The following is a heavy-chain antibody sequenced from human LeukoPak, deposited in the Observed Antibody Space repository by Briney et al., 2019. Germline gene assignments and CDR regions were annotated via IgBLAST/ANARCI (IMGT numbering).Heavy chain of an antibody. J-gene: IGHJ5*02. CDR2: MNPNSGNT. Sequence: GASVKVSCKASGYTFTSYDINWVRQATGQGLEWMGWMNPNSGNTGYAQKFQGRVTMTRNTSISTAYMELSSLRSEDTAVYYCARIMTKWARYWFDPWGQGTLVTVSS. D-gene: IGHD4-11*01. CDR1: GYTFTSYD. CDR3: ARIMTKWARYWFDP. V-gene: IGHV1-8*01.